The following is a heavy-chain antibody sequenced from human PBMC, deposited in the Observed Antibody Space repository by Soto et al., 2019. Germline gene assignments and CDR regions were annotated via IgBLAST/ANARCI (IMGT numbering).Heavy chain of an antibody. CDR2: IMKDGGEK. CDR3: ARDSDYYKADY. Sequence: EVQLVESGGGLVQPGGSLRLSCAASGFTGNGYWMGWVRQAPGKGLEWVASIMKDGGEKKYVDSVKGRFTISRDNAKNSVSLQMNSLRADDTAIYYCARDSDYYKADYLGQGTLVTVSS. V-gene: IGHV3-7*01. J-gene: IGHJ4*02. CDR1: GFTGNGYW. D-gene: IGHD2-21*02.